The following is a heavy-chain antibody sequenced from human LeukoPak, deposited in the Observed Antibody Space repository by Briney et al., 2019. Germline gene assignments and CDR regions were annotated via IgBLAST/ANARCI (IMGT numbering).Heavy chain of an antibody. CDR2: ISGSGGST. CDR1: GFTFSSYA. V-gene: IGHV3-23*01. D-gene: IGHD3-3*01. J-gene: IGHJ4*02. Sequence: GGSLRLSCAASGFTFSSYAMSWVRQAPGKGLEWVSAISGSGGSTYYADSAKGRFTISRDNSKNTLYLQMNSLGAEDTAVYYCAKDLEVTIFGLVPSADYWGQGTLVTVSS. CDR3: AKDLEVTIFGLVPSADY.